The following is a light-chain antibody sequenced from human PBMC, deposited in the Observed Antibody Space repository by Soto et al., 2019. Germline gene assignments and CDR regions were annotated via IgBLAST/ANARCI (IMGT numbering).Light chain of an antibody. Sequence: QSVLTQPPSASGSPGQSVTISCTGTTSDVGGYNYVSWYQLHPGKVPKHIISEVNKRPSGVPDRFSGSKSGSTASLTVSGLQAEDEADYFCSSYAGSKNFILFGGGTKLTVL. CDR2: EVN. CDR1: TSDVGGYNY. CDR3: SSYAGSKNFIL. V-gene: IGLV2-8*01. J-gene: IGLJ2*01.